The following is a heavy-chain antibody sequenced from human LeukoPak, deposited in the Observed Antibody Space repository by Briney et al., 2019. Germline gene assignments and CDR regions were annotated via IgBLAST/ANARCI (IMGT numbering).Heavy chain of an antibody. Sequence: GGSLRLSCAASAFTFSNYWMTGVRQPPGKGLEWAANINQDGSDKCYVDSVEGRFTISRDNAKNSLYLQMNSLRVEDTAIYYCARGLVTAPRSTLDIWGQGTKVTVAS. CDR3: ARGLVTAPRSTLDI. CDR2: INQDGSDK. J-gene: IGHJ3*02. V-gene: IGHV3-7*04. D-gene: IGHD2-21*02. CDR1: AFTFSNYW.